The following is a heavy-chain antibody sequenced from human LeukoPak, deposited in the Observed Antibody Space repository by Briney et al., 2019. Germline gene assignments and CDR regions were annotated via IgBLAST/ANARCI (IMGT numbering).Heavy chain of an antibody. CDR2: IRNDGTTK. Sequence: AGGSLRLSCAASGFTFRSFGMHWVRQAPGKGLEWVTFIRNDGTTKYYADSVKGRFTISRDNSKNTLYLQMNSLRDEDTGVFYCAKVDSSSWGIPDYWGQGTQVTVSS. V-gene: IGHV3-30*02. CDR1: GFTFRSFG. D-gene: IGHD3-22*01. CDR3: AKVDSSSWGIPDY. J-gene: IGHJ4*02.